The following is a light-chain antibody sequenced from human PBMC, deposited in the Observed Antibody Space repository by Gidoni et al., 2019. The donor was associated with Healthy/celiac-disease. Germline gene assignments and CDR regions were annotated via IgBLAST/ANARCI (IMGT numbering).Light chain of an antibody. Sequence: EIVFTQSPGTLSLSPGERATLSCRASQSVSSSYLAWYQQKPGQAPRLLIYGASSRATGIPGRFSGSGSGTDFTLTISRLEPEDFAVYYCQQYGSSPYTFGQGTKLEIK. CDR3: QQYGSSPYT. V-gene: IGKV3-20*01. CDR1: QSVSSSY. J-gene: IGKJ2*01. CDR2: GAS.